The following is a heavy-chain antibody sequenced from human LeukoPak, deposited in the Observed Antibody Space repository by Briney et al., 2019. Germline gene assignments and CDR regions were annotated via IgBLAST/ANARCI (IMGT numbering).Heavy chain of an antibody. V-gene: IGHV4-4*02. J-gene: IGHJ4*02. Sequence: SGTLSLTCAVSGGSISSSNWWSWVRQPPGKGLEWIGEIYHSGSTNYNPSLKSRLTTSLDTSKNQFSLKLSSVTAADTAVYYCARGKYYFDYWGQGTLVTVSS. CDR3: ARGKYYFDY. CDR2: IYHSGST. CDR1: GGSISSSNW.